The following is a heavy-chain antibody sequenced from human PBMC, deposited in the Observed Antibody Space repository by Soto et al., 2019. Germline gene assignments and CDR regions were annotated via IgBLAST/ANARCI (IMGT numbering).Heavy chain of an antibody. V-gene: IGHV3-30*18. CDR2: ISWDGRAQ. CDR3: AKETIQVGGPNYFDY. D-gene: IGHD1-1*01. Sequence: VQLVESGGGVVQPGRSLRLLCEASGFTFSRYGMHWVRQAPGMGLEWVAGISWDGRAQYYGDSVRGRFTISRDNSQSTLYLQMNSLRTEDTGIYYCAKETIQVGGPNYFDYWGQGVPVTVSS. CDR1: GFTFSRYG. J-gene: IGHJ4*02.